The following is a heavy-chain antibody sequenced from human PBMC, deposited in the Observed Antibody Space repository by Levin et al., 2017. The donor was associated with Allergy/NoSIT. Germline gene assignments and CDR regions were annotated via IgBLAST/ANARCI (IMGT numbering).Heavy chain of an antibody. CDR3: ARTSPGTYYDFWSGFLGGMDV. V-gene: IGHV3-48*01. CDR2: ISSSSSTI. D-gene: IGHD3-3*01. J-gene: IGHJ6*02. CDR1: GFTFSSYS. Sequence: PGGSLRLSCAASGFTFSSYSMNWVRQAPGKGLEWVSYISSSSSTIYYADSVKGRFTISRDNAKNSLYLQMNSLRAEDTAVYYCARTSPGTYYDFWSGFLGGMDVWGQGTTVTVSS.